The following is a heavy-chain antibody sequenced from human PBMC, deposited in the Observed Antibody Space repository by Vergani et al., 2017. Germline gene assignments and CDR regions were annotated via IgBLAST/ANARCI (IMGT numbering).Heavy chain of an antibody. J-gene: IGHJ6*03. CDR3: ARVGRVYSSSPPSYYYYYYYMDV. D-gene: IGHD6-6*01. Sequence: QVQLQQWGAGLLKPSETLSLTCAVYGGSFSGYYWSWIRQPPGKGLEWIGEINHSGSTNYNPSLKSRVTISVETSKNQFSLKLSSVTAADTAVYYCARVGRVYSSSPPSYYYYYYYMDVWGKGTTVTVSS. V-gene: IGHV4-34*01. CDR2: INHSGST. CDR1: GGSFSGYY.